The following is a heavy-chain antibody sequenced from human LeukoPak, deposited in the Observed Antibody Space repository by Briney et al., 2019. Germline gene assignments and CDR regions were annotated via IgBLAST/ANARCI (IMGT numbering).Heavy chain of an antibody. CDR3: ARDSSGWLEY. D-gene: IGHD6-19*01. J-gene: IGHJ4*02. Sequence: KFQGRLTITRDTSASTAYMELSSLRSEDTAVYYCARDSSGWLEYWGQGTLVTVSP. V-gene: IGHV1-3*01.